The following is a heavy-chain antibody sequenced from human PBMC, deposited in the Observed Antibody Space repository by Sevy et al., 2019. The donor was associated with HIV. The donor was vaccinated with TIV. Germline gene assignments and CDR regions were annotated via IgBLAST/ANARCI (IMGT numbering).Heavy chain of an antibody. J-gene: IGHJ3*02. CDR1: GYSISSGYY. Sequence: SETLSLTCTVSGYSISSGYYWGWIRQPPGKGLEWIGSIYHSGNTYYNPSLKSRVTISVDTSKNQFSLKLSSVTAADTAVYYCARGTTRAVRAFDIWGQGTMVTVSS. CDR2: IYHSGNT. V-gene: IGHV4-38-2*02. CDR3: ARGTTRAVRAFDI. D-gene: IGHD1-7*01.